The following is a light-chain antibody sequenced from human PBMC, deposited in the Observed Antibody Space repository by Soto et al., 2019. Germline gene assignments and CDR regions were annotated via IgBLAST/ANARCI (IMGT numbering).Light chain of an antibody. Sequence: EIVMTQSPATLSVSPGERATLSCRASQSVSSNLAWYQQKPGQAPRLLIFGASTRATGIPARFSGSGSGTEFTLTISSLQYEDFAVYYCQQYNTWPPITFGPGTGLDIK. V-gene: IGKV3-15*01. CDR2: GAS. CDR3: QQYNTWPPIT. CDR1: QSVSSN. J-gene: IGKJ5*01.